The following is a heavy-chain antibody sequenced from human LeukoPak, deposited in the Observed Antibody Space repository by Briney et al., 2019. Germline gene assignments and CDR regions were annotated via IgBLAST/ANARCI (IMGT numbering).Heavy chain of an antibody. CDR3: AKDRTYYFDY. Sequence: GGSLRLSCLTSGFTLSTNAMSWVRQAPGKGLEWISGISGSGASTYYADSVKGRFTISRDNSKNTLYLQMNSLRAEDTAVYYCAKDRTYYFDYWGQGTLVTVSS. CDR1: GFTLSTNA. CDR2: ISGSGAST. J-gene: IGHJ4*02. V-gene: IGHV3-23*01. D-gene: IGHD3-16*01.